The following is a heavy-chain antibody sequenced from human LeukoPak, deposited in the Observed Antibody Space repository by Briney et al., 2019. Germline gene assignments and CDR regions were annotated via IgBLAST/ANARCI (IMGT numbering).Heavy chain of an antibody. CDR2: IWYDGSNK. CDR1: GFTFSSYG. J-gene: IGHJ3*02. CDR3: ARDDIAAATDAFDI. D-gene: IGHD6-13*01. Sequence: GGSLRLSCAASGFTFSSYGMHWVRQAPGKGLERVAVIWYDGSNKYYADSVKGRFTISRDNSKNTLYLQMNSLRAEDTAVYYCARDDIAAATDAFDIWGQGTMVTVSS. V-gene: IGHV3-33*01.